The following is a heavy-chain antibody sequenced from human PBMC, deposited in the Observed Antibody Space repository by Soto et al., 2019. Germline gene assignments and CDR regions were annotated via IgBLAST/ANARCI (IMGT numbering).Heavy chain of an antibody. CDR2: IYYSGST. D-gene: IGHD3-3*01. Sequence: TSETLSLTCTVSGGSISSGGYYWSWIRQHPGKGLEWIGYIYYSGSTYYNPSLKSRVTISVDTSKNQFSLKLSSVTAADTAVYYCAGSYTIFGVVINPNWSDPWGQGTLVTVSS. CDR3: AGSYTIFGVVINPNWSDP. V-gene: IGHV4-31*03. J-gene: IGHJ5*02. CDR1: GGSISSGGYY.